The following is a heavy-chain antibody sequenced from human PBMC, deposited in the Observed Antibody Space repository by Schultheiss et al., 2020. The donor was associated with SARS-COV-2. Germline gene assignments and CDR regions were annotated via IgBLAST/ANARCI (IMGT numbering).Heavy chain of an antibody. J-gene: IGHJ5*02. CDR3: AGKCGGVCP. CDR1: GFTFSNAW. CDR2: ISWNSGSI. Sequence: GGSLRLSCAASGFTFSNAWMSWVRQAPGKGLEWVSGISWNSGSIGYADSVKGRFTISRDNAKNSLYLQMNSLRAEDTAVYYCAGKCGGVCPWGQGTLVTVSS. V-gene: IGHV3-48*04. D-gene: IGHD2-21*01.